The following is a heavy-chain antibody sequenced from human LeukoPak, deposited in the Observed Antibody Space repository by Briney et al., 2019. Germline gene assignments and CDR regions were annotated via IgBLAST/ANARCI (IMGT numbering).Heavy chain of an antibody. D-gene: IGHD3-9*01. J-gene: IGHJ6*03. V-gene: IGHV3-20*04. CDR3: ARNDILTGYYYYYYYYYMDV. CDR1: GFTFDDYG. Sequence: PGGSLRLSCAASGFTFDDYGMSWVRQAPRKGLEWVSGINWNGGSTGYADSVKGRFTISRDNAKNSLYLQMNSLRAEDTALYYCARNDILTGYYYYYYYYYMDVWGKGTTVTVSS. CDR2: INWNGGST.